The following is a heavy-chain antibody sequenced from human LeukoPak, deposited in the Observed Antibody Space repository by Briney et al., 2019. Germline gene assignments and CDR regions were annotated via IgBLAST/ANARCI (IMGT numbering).Heavy chain of an antibody. CDR2: IYSGGST. Sequence: GGSLRLYCAASGFTVSSNYMSWVRQTPGKGLEEVPVIYSGGSTYYADSVKGRFTISRDNSKNTLYLQMNSLRAEDTAVYYCASGNTAMAHDAFDIWGQGTMVTVSS. D-gene: IGHD5-18*01. CDR3: ASGNTAMAHDAFDI. J-gene: IGHJ3*02. V-gene: IGHV3-66*02. CDR1: GFTVSSNY.